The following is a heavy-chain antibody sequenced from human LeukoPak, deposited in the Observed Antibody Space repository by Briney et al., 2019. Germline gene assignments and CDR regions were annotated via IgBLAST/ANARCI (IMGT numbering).Heavy chain of an antibody. CDR2: INPNSGGT. V-gene: IGHV1-2*02. CDR3: GREERGGLYSGYDWDAFDI. D-gene: IGHD5-12*01. CDR1: GYTFTGYY. Sequence: ASVKVSCKASGYTFTGYYMHWVRQAPGQGLEWMGWINPNSGGTNYAQKFQGRVTMTRGTSISTAYMELSSLRSEDTAVYYCGREERGGLYSGYDWDAFDIWGQGTMVTVSS. J-gene: IGHJ3*02.